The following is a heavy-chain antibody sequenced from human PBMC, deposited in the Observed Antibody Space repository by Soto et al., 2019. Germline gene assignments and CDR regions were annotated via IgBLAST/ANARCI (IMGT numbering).Heavy chain of an antibody. CDR1: GFTFSDYY. Sequence: GGSLRLACAASGFTFSDYYMSWIRQAPGKGVEWVSYIRSSGSTIYYADSVKGRFTISSDNAKNSLYLQMNSLRAEDTAVYYCARADEDYYDRSAIDYWGQGTLVTVSS. CDR2: IRSSGSTI. V-gene: IGHV3-11*01. D-gene: IGHD3-22*01. J-gene: IGHJ4*02. CDR3: ARADEDYYDRSAIDY.